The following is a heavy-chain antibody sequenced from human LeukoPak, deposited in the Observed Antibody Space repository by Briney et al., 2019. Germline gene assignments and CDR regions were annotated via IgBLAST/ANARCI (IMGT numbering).Heavy chain of an antibody. V-gene: IGHV1-69*05. Sequence: SVKVSCRASGGTFSSYAISWVRQAPGQGLEWMGGIIPIFGTANYAQKSQGRVTITTDESTSTAYMELSSLRSEDTAVYYCARSGGPGCSSTSCYPSMYYYYYMDVWGKGTTVTVSS. CDR2: IIPIFGTA. D-gene: IGHD2-2*01. J-gene: IGHJ6*03. CDR1: GGTFSSYA. CDR3: ARSGGPGCSSTSCYPSMYYYYYMDV.